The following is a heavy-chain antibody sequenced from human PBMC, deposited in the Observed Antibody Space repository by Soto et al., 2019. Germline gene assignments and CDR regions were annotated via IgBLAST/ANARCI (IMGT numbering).Heavy chain of an antibody. Sequence: QVQLVQSGAEVKKPGSSVKVSCKASGGTFSSYAISWVRQAPGQGLEWMGGIIPIFGTANYAQKFQGRVTITEDQATSTGYMELSSLRPEDRAVYYCARGGLSSGYYAEFAYWGQGTLVTVSS. V-gene: IGHV1-69*01. D-gene: IGHD3-22*01. J-gene: IGHJ4*02. CDR3: ARGGLSSGYYAEFAY. CDR1: GGTFSSYA. CDR2: IIPIFGTA.